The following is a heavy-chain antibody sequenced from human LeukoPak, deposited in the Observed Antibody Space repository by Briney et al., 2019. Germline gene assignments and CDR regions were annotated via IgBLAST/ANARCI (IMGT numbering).Heavy chain of an antibody. CDR3: ARADDYGDYPPVFDP. V-gene: IGHV3-21*01. D-gene: IGHD4-17*01. J-gene: IGHJ5*02. CDR1: GFTFSSYT. CDR2: IDSSSVYI. Sequence: GGSLGLSCAASGFTFSSYTMNWVRQAPGKGLEWVSSIDSSSVYIYYADSVKGRFTISRDNADYSLYLQMNSLRAEDTAVYYCARADDYGDYPPVFDPWGQGTLVTVSS.